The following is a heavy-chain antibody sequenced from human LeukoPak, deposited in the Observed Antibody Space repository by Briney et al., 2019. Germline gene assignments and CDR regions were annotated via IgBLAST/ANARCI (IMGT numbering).Heavy chain of an antibody. CDR2: IIPIFGTA. V-gene: IGHV1-69*05. Sequence: GASVRVSCKASGYTFTSYGISWVRQAPGQGLEWMGGIIPIFGTANYARKFQGRVTITTDESTSTAYMELSSLRSEDTAVYYCARDLRGYSYGSGYWGQGTLVTVSS. D-gene: IGHD5-18*01. J-gene: IGHJ4*02. CDR3: ARDLRGYSYGSGY. CDR1: GYTFTSYG.